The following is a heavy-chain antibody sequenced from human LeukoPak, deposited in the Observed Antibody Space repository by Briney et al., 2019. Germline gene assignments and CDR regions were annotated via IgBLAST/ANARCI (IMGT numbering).Heavy chain of an antibody. J-gene: IGHJ4*02. V-gene: IGHV1-69*10. D-gene: IGHD3/OR15-3a*01. CDR2: INHFYDMT. CDR3: ASDGDLRTGYYIIDF. CDR1: GGSFNKYA. Sequence: SVKVSYKSSGGSFNKYAVSWVRQAPGQGLEWRRRINHFYDMTDYAQDFQGRFTITADKSTSTVYMELSSLRPEDTAVYYCASDGDLRTGYYIIDFWGQGSLVTVSS.